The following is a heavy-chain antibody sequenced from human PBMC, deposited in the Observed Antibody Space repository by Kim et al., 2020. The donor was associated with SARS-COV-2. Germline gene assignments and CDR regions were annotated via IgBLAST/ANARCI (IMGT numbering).Heavy chain of an antibody. D-gene: IGHD6-13*01. Sequence: GGSLRLSCAASGFTFSSYGMHWVRQAPGKGLEWVAVISYDGSNKYYADSVKGRFTISRDNSKNTLYLQMNSLRAEDTAVYYCAKADLRIAAAGTGAFDIWGQGTMVTVSS. CDR1: GFTFSSYG. CDR2: ISYDGSNK. CDR3: AKADLRIAAAGTGAFDI. J-gene: IGHJ3*02. V-gene: IGHV3-30*18.